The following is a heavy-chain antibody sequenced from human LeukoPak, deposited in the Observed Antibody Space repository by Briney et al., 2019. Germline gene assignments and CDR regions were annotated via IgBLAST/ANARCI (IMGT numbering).Heavy chain of an antibody. V-gene: IGHV1-69*04. J-gene: IGHJ4*02. Sequence: SVKVSCKASGGTFSSYAISWVRQAPGQGLEWMGRIIPILGIANYAQKFQGRVTITADKSTSTAYMELSSLRSEDTAVYYCARARKVRLRVGQQWLVIGGRSDYWGQGTLVTVSS. CDR2: IIPILGIA. CDR1: GGTFSSYA. CDR3: ARARKVRLRVGQQWLVIGGRSDY. D-gene: IGHD6-19*01.